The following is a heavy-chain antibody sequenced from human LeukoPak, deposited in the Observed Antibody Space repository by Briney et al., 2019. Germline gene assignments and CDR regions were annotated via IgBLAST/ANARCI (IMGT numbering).Heavy chain of an antibody. V-gene: IGHV3-23*01. CDR1: GGTFSSYA. J-gene: IGHJ4*02. D-gene: IGHD3-10*01. Sequence: ASVKVSCKASGGTFSSYAMSWVRQAPGKGLEWVSAISGSGGSTYYADSVKGRFTISRDNSKNTLYLQMNSLRAEDTAVYYCAKDPVAGSGSYLPTYYFDYWGQGTLVTVSS. CDR3: AKDPVAGSGSYLPTYYFDY. CDR2: ISGSGGST.